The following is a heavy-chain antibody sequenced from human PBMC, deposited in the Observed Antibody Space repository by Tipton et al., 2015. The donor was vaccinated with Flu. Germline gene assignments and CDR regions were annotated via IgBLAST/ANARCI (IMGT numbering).Heavy chain of an antibody. J-gene: IGHJ4*02. V-gene: IGHV4-38-2*01. CDR1: GYSISRGYY. CDR3: TRHNTNGGIVVADFDS. Sequence: TLSLTCAVSGYSISRGYYWGWVRQPPGKGLEFIGSIWHNVRAYHNPSLKSRVTISIDTSKNQFSLKLSSVTAADTAVYYCTRHNTNGGIVVADFDSWGQGTLVTVSS. D-gene: IGHD3-16*02. CDR2: IWHNVRA.